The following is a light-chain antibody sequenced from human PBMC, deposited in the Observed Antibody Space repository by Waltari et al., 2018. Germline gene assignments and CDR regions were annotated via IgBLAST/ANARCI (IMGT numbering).Light chain of an antibody. CDR3: QVWDSSSDHHVV. CDR1: NIGDKS. J-gene: IGLJ2*01. V-gene: IGLV3-21*01. CDR2: YDS. Sequence: SYVMTQTPSLSVAPGQTARITCGGNNIGDKSVPWYQQKPGQAPVLVIYYDSDRPSDIPERFSGSNSGNRATLTISRVEAGDEADYYCQVWDSSSDHHVVFGGGTKLTVL.